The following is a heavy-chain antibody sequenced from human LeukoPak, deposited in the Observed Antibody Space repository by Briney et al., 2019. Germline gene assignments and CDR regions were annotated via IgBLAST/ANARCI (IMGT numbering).Heavy chain of an antibody. Sequence: GSLRLSCAASGFTFSSYAMSWVRQAPGKGLEWVSAISGSGGSTYYADSVKGRFTISRDNSKNTLYLQMNSLRAEDTAVYYCAKLGGYSYGQRRTVNQYWGQGTLSPSPQ. D-gene: IGHD5-18*01. CDR1: GFTFSSYA. CDR2: ISGSGGST. J-gene: IGHJ4*02. V-gene: IGHV3-23*01. CDR3: AKLGGYSYGQRRTVNQY.